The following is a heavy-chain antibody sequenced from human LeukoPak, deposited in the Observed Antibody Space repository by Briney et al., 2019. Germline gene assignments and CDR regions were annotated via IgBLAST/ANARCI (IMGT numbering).Heavy chain of an antibody. CDR3: ARDGLLTRTGMDV. J-gene: IGHJ6*03. CDR2: ILPMLGTA. CDR1: GGGALSDYT. V-gene: IGHV1-69*16. Sequence: GASVKVSCKASGGGALSDYTISWVRQAPGQGLEWMGAILPMLGTAKYAQTFQGRVTITTDDSSSTVYMELSSLRFEDMASYFCARDGLLTRTGMDVWGEGTTVIVSS. D-gene: IGHD3/OR15-3a*01.